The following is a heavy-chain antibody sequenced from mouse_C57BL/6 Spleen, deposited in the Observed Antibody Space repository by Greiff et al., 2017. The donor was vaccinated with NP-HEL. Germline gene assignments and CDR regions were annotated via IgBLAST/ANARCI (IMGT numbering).Heavy chain of an antibody. D-gene: IGHD1-1*01. J-gene: IGHJ3*01. CDR2: IYPGDGDT. Sequence: QVQLQQSGAELVKPGASVKISCKASGYAFSSYWMNWVKQRPGKGLEWIGQIYPGDGDTNYNGKFKGKATLTADKSSSTAYMQLSSLTSEDSAVYFCARSYYYGSSQPSWFAYWGQGTLVTVSA. V-gene: IGHV1-80*01. CDR3: ARSYYYGSSQPSWFAY. CDR1: GYAFSSYW.